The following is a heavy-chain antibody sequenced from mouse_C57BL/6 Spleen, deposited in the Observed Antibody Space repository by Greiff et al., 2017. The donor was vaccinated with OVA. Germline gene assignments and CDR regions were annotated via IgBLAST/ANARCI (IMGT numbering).Heavy chain of an antibody. D-gene: IGHD1-1*01. CDR2: ISDGGSYT. Sequence: DVKLVESGGGLVKPGGSLKLSCAASGFTFSSYAMSWVRQTPEKRLEWVATISDGGSYTYYPDNVKGRFTISRDNAKNNLYLQLSHLTSEDTALYYCARDGGDGSSWYFDFWGTGTTVTVSA. CDR3: ARDGGDGSSWYFDF. CDR1: GFTFSSYA. J-gene: IGHJ1*03. V-gene: IGHV5-4*01.